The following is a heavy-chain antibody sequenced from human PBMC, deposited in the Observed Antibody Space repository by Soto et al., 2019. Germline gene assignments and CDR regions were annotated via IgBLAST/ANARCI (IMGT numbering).Heavy chain of an antibody. Sequence: EVQLVESGGGLVKPGGSLRLSCVDSGFTFSSYSMNWVRQAPGKGLEWVASISSRSSVIWYTDSLKGRFTISRDNAKNSLYQNINRLSAEHTAEYYCLRGGRGYTRDDVLDVWGQGTIVTVSS. D-gene: IGHD2-2*02. J-gene: IGHJ3*01. CDR2: ISSRSSVI. V-gene: IGHV3-21*06. CDR3: LRGGRGYTRDDVLDV. CDR1: GFTFSSYS.